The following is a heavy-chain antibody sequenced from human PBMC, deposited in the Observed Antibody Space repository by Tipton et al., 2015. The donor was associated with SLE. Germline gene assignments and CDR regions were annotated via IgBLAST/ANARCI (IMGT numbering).Heavy chain of an antibody. D-gene: IGHD3-3*01. CDR3: ARGDYDFWSGYPYYFDY. CDR2: IYTSGST. J-gene: IGHJ4*02. Sequence: TLSLTCTVSGGSISSGSYYWSWIRQPAGKGLEWIGRIYTSGSTNYTPSLKSRVTISVDTSKNQFSLKLSSVTAADTAVYYCARGDYDFWSGYPYYFDYWGQGTRVTVSS. CDR1: GGSISSGSYY. V-gene: IGHV4-61*02.